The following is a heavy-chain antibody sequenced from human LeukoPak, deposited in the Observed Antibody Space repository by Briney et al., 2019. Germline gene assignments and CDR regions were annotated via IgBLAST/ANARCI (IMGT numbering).Heavy chain of an antibody. CDR2: ISSRSNSK. D-gene: IGHD2-21*02. J-gene: IGHJ4*02. Sequence: GGSLRLSCTASGFTLNSYRMNWVRQAPGKGLEWVSSISSRSNSKYYADSVKGRVTISRDNAKNSVSLQMNSLRDADTALYYCVRAGGDYPFDYWGQGTLVTVSS. V-gene: IGHV3-21*01. CDR3: VRAGGDYPFDY. CDR1: GFTLNSYR.